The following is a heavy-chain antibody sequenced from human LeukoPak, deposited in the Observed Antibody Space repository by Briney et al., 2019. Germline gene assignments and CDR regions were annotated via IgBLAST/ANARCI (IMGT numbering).Heavy chain of an antibody. CDR2: ISGTVGPT. CDR1: GIASRSYA. CDR3: AKAGGSMWYSPQFDY. Sequence: PGRSLRPSCAASGIASRSYAMTWVRQGPGRGLEWVSLISGTVGPTYYADSVKVRFTISRDNSKNTLDLQLNSLRADDTAVYYCAKAGGSMWYSPQFDYWGPGTPVTVSS. J-gene: IGHJ4*02. V-gene: IGHV3-23*01. D-gene: IGHD6-13*01.